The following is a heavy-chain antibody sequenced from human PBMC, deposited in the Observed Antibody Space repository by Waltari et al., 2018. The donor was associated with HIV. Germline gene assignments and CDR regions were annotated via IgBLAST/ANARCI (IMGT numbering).Heavy chain of an antibody. J-gene: IGHJ4*02. Sequence: PSETLSLTCAVYGGSFSGYYWSWIRQPPGKGLEWIGEINHSGSTNYNPSLKSRVTISVDTSKNQFSLKLSSVTAADTAVYYCARVKGSTYYYDSSGYYYVYWGQGTLVTVSS. CDR1: GGSFSGYY. CDR2: INHSGST. CDR3: ARVKGSTYYYDSSGYYYVY. D-gene: IGHD3-22*01. V-gene: IGHV4-34*01.